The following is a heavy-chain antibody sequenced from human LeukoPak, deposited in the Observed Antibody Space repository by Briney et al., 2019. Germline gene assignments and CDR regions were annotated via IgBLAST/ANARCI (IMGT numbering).Heavy chain of an antibody. V-gene: IGHV3-30*02. Sequence: GGSLRLSCAASGFIFSSYGMHWVRQAPGKGLEWVAFIRYDGSNTYYADSVKGRFTISRDNSKNTLYLQMNSLRSEDTAVYYCAKDGFRAAGRGRYFDYWGQGTLVTVSS. CDR3: AKDGFRAAGRGRYFDY. CDR2: IRYDGSNT. D-gene: IGHD6-13*01. CDR1: GFIFSSYG. J-gene: IGHJ4*02.